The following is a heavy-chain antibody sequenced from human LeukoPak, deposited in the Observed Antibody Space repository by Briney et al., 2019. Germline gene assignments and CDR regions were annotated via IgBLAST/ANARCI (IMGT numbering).Heavy chain of an antibody. Sequence: PGGSLRLSCAASGFTFSSYAMHWVRQAPGKGLEWVAVISYDGSNKYYADSVKGRFTISRDNSKNTLYLQMNSLRAEDTAVYYCAKFAQRYCSGGSCHPFDYWGQGTLVTVSS. CDR1: GFTFSSYA. CDR3: AKFAQRYCSGGSCHPFDY. CDR2: ISYDGSNK. J-gene: IGHJ4*02. D-gene: IGHD2-15*01. V-gene: IGHV3-30*04.